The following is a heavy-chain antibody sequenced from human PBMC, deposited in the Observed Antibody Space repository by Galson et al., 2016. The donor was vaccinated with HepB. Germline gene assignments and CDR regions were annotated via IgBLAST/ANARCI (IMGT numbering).Heavy chain of an antibody. CDR1: GFTFSTFW. D-gene: IGHD1-1*01. CDR2: IKQDGSGK. J-gene: IGHJ4*02. V-gene: IGHV3-7*03. Sequence: SLRLSCAASGFTFSTFWMTWVRQAPGKGLEWVANIKQDGSGKYYVDSVKGRFTISRDNSKNTLYLQMNSLRDEDTAVYYCAKGRTGTTGPVEYWGQGTLVTVAS. CDR3: AKGRTGTTGPVEY.